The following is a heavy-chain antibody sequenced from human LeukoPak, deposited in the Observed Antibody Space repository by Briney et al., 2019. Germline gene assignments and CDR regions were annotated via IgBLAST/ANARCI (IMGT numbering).Heavy chain of an antibody. CDR2: IDTSSGTI. V-gene: IGHV3-48*03. CDR3: AKRGVVIRVILVGFHKEAYYFDS. Sequence: GGSLRLSCAASGFTFSSYEMNWVRQAPGKGLEWVSYIDTSSGTIHYADSVKGRFTISRDNAKSSLYLQMNSLRAEDTAVYYCAKRGVVIRVILVGFHKEAYYFDSWGQGALVTVSS. J-gene: IGHJ4*02. CDR1: GFTFSSYE. D-gene: IGHD3-10*01.